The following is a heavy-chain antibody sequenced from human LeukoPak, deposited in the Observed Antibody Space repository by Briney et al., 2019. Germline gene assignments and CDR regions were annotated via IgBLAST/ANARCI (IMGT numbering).Heavy chain of an antibody. Sequence: GGSLRLSCAASGFTFDAYAMNWVRQAPGEGLEWLSYITSSSSTIYYADSVKGQFTISRDNAKNSLYLQMNSLRAEDTAVYYCAREGIIWGTYRYFDYWGQGTLVTVSS. CDR3: AREGIIWGTYRYFDY. D-gene: IGHD3-16*02. CDR2: ITSSSSTI. V-gene: IGHV3-48*01. CDR1: GFTFDAYA. J-gene: IGHJ4*02.